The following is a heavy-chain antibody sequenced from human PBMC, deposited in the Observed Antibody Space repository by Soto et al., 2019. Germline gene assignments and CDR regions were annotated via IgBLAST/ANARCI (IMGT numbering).Heavy chain of an antibody. CDR2: LYWADDK. CDR3: VHRHYYGSGRLDADV. D-gene: IGHD3-10*01. Sequence: QITLKESGPPLVRPTETLTLTCSFSGFSFSTTGMGVGWVRQPPGEALEWLALLYWADDKRYSPSLKSRLTITADTSKNQVVLIMTSMDVVDTATYYCVHRHYYGSGRLDADVWGQGITVTVSS. V-gene: IGHV2-5*02. CDR1: GFSFSTTGMG. J-gene: IGHJ6*02.